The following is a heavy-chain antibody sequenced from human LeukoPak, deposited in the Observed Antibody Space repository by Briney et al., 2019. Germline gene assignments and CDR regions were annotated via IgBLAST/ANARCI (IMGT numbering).Heavy chain of an antibody. J-gene: IGHJ3*02. CDR2: ISGSGGST. V-gene: IGHV3-23*01. CDR3: ARPLKGGDAFDI. D-gene: IGHD3-16*01. Sequence: PGGSLRLSCAASGFTFSSYAMSWVRQAPGKGLEWVSAISGSGGSTYYADSVKGRFTISRDNAKNSPYLQMNSLRAEDTAVYYCARPLKGGDAFDIWGQGTMVTVSS. CDR1: GFTFSSYA.